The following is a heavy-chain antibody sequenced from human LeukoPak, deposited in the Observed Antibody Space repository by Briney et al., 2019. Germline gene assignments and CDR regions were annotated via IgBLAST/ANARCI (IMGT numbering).Heavy chain of an antibody. CDR2: IKQDGSEE. D-gene: IGHD3-22*01. CDR1: GFTFSSYW. CDR3: ARDGMGYSDAFDI. V-gene: IGHV3-7*01. J-gene: IGHJ3*02. Sequence: GGSLRLSCAASGFTFSSYWMSWVRQAPGKGLEWVANIKQDGSEEYYVDSVKGRFTISRDNAKNSLYLQMNSLRAEDTAVYYCARDGMGYSDAFDIWGQGTMVTVSP.